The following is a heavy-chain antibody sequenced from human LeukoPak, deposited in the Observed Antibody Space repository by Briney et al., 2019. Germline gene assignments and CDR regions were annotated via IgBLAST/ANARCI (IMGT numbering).Heavy chain of an antibody. CDR3: VRGTGTSFGYFDY. V-gene: IGHV1-46*01. D-gene: IGHD1-14*01. J-gene: IGHJ4*02. Sequence: GASVKVSCKASGYTFTSHYIHWVRQAPGQGLEWMGIVNPNGGSTGYAQNFQGRVTLTRDTSTSTVYMELSSLRSEDTAVYYCVRGTGTSFGYFDYWGQGTLVTVSS. CDR2: VNPNGGST. CDR1: GYTFTSHY.